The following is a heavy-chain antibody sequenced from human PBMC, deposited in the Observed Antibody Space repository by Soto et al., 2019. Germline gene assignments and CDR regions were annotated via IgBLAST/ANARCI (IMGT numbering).Heavy chain of an antibody. V-gene: IGHV4-61*03. CDR2: IYYTGGT. CDR1: GGSVSSGSYY. Sequence: QVQLQESGPGLVKHSETLSLTCSVSGGSVSSGSYYWSWIRQSPEKGLEWIGYIYYTGGTKYNPSLTSRVTISADTSRNHFSLKLTSVTAADTAVYYCARLEVGLDYWGQGVLVTVSS. CDR3: ARLEVGLDY. J-gene: IGHJ4*02. D-gene: IGHD2-2*01.